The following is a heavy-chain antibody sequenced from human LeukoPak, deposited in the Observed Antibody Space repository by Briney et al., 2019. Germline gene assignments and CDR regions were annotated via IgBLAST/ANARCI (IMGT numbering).Heavy chain of an antibody. D-gene: IGHD5-18*01. V-gene: IGHV4-59*08. CDR2: IYSSGST. CDR1: GGSISSYY. Sequence: PSETLSLTCAVSGGSISSYYWSWIRQPPGKGMEWIGYIYSSGSTNYNPSLKSRVTISVDTSKNQFSLKLSAVTAADTAVYYCARHTWIQLWFDYWGQGTLVTVSS. CDR3: ARHTWIQLWFDY. J-gene: IGHJ4*02.